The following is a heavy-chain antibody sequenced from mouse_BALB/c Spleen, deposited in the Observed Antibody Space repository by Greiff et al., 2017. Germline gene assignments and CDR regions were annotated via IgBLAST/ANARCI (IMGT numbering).Heavy chain of an antibody. V-gene: IGHV5-17*02. CDR2: ISSGSSTI. Sequence: EVNVVESGGGLVQPGGSRKLSCAASGFTFSSFGMHWVRQAPEKGLEWVAYISSGSSTIYYADTVKGRFTISRDNPKNTLFLQMTSLRSEDTAMYYCARPHYYGFAYWGQGTLVTVSA. J-gene: IGHJ3*01. CDR3: ARPHYYGFAY. D-gene: IGHD1-2*01. CDR1: GFTFSSFG.